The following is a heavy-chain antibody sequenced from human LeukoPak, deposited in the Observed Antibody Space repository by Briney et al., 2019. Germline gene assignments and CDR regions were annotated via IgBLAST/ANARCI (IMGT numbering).Heavy chain of an antibody. CDR2: ITGSVGST. J-gene: IGHJ4*02. V-gene: IGHV3-23*01. D-gene: IGHD3-22*01. Sequence: GGSLRLSCAASGFPFSSYGMSWVRQAPGKGLEWVSGITGSVGSTYYADSVKGRFTISRDNSKNTMYLQMNSLRAEDTAVYYCAKDSPWNYYDSSGYSGYWGQGTLVTVSP. CDR1: GFPFSSYG. CDR3: AKDSPWNYYDSSGYSGY.